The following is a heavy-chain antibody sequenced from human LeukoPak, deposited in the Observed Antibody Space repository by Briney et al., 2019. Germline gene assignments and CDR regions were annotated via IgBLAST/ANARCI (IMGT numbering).Heavy chain of an antibody. V-gene: IGHV4-30-2*01. CDR3: ARDRKVPGGSGSPFSGDAFDI. J-gene: IGHJ3*02. D-gene: IGHD3-10*01. Sequence: SQTLSLTCTVSGGSISSGDYYWSWIRQPPGKGLEWIGYIYHSGSTYYNPSLKSRVTISVDRSKNQFSLKLSSVTAADTAVYYCARDRKVPGGSGSPFSGDAFDIWGQGTMVTVSS. CDR1: GGSISSGDYY. CDR2: IYHSGST.